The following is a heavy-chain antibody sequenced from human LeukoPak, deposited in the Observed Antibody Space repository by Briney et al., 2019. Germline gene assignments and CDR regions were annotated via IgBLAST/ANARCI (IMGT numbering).Heavy chain of an antibody. J-gene: IGHJ4*02. V-gene: IGHV1-69*05. CDR3: ARDLIVVVTESYFYY. CDR2: IIPIFGTA. D-gene: IGHD3-22*01. Sequence: ASVKVSCKASGGTFSSYAISWVRQAPGQGLEWMGRIIPIFGTANYAQKFQGRVTITTDESTSTAYMELSSLRSEDTAVYYCARDLIVVVTESYFYYWGQGTLVTVSS. CDR1: GGTFSSYA.